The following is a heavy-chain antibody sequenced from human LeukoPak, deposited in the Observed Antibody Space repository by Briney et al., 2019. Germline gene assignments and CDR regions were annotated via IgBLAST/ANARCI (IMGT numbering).Heavy chain of an antibody. CDR1: GYSISSGYY. Sequence: PSETLSLTCAVSGYSISSGYYWGWIRQPPGKGLEWIGSIYHSGSTYYNPSLKSRVTISVDTSKNQFSLKLSSVTAADTAVYSFRDLPPLDYLVVPGGLVSTNTYGNFNLGGGAPWSLSPQ. CDR3: RDLPPLDYLVVPGGLVSTNTYGNFNL. V-gene: IGHV4-38-2*01. CDR2: IYHSGST. D-gene: IGHD2-2*01. J-gene: IGHJ2*01.